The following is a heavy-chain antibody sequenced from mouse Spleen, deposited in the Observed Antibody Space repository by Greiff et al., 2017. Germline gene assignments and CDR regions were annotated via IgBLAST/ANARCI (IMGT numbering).Heavy chain of an antibody. CDR1: GFSLTSYA. D-gene: IGHD2-4*01. J-gene: IGHJ4*01. CDR3: ARNGGDYDEVDYYAMDY. Sequence: VQLQQSGPGLVAPSQSLSITCTVSGFSLTSYAISWVRQPPGKGLEWLGVIWTGGGTNYNSALKSRLSISKDNSKSQVFLKMNSLQTDDTARYYCARNGGDYDEVDYYAMDYWGQGTSVTVSS. CDR2: IWTGGGT. V-gene: IGHV2-9-1*01.